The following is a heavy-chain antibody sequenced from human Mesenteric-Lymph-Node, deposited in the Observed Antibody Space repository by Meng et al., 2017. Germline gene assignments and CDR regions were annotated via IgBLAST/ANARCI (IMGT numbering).Heavy chain of an antibody. J-gene: IGHJ5*02. CDR2: INTNTGNP. CDR3: VRERSWEQLVRNWFDP. Sequence: QVQLVQSGTEVKKPGASVKVSCKVSGYTLTELSMHWVRQAPGQGLEWMGWINTNTGNPTYAQGFTGRFVFSLDTSVSTAYLQISSLKAEDTAVYYCVRERSWEQLVRNWFDPWGQGTLVTVSS. D-gene: IGHD6-13*01. V-gene: IGHV7-4-1*02. CDR1: GYTLTELS.